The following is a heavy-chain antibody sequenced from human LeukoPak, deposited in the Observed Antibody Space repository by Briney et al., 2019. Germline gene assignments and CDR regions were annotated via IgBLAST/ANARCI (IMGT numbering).Heavy chain of an antibody. CDR2: IYYSGST. D-gene: IGHD6-19*01. CDR1: GGSISGYY. Sequence: SETLSLTCTVSGGSISGYYWSWIRQPPGKGLEWIAYIYYSGSTNYNPSLKSRVTISLDTSKNQFSLKLTSVTAADTAVYYCARNFSSGWFDYWGQGTLVTVSS. CDR3: ARNFSSGWFDY. V-gene: IGHV4-59*01. J-gene: IGHJ4*02.